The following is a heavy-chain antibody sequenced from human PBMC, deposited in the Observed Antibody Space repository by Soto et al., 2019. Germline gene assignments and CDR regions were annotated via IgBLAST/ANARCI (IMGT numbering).Heavy chain of an antibody. CDR3: AREFRGRITMVRGVIIFKDPYWYFDL. Sequence: QVQLQESGPGLVKPSQTLSLTCTVSGGSISSGDYYWSWIRQPPGKGLEWIGYIYYSGSTYYNPSLKCRVTISVDTSKNQFSLKLSSVTAADTAVYYCAREFRGRITMVRGVIIFKDPYWYFDLWGRGTLVTVSS. CDR2: IYYSGST. J-gene: IGHJ2*01. D-gene: IGHD3-10*01. CDR1: GGSISSGDYY. V-gene: IGHV4-30-4*01.